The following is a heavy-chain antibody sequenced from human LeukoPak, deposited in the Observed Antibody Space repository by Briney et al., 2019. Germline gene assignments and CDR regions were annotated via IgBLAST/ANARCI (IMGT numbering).Heavy chain of an antibody. J-gene: IGHJ5*02. D-gene: IGHD2-8*01. CDR2: INPNSGGT. CDR3: ARGPDGVKMPFDP. V-gene: IGHV1-2*02. CDR1: GYTFTGYY. Sequence: ASVKVSCKASGYTFTGYYMHWVRQAPGQGLEWMGWINPNSGGTNYAQKFQGRVTMTRDTSISTAYMELSRLRSDDTAIYYCARGPDGVKMPFDPWAREPRSPSPQ.